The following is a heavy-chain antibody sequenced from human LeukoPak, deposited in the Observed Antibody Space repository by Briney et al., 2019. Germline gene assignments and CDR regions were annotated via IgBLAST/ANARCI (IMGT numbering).Heavy chain of an antibody. J-gene: IGHJ4*02. D-gene: IGHD3-22*01. Sequence: SETLSLTCTVSGGSISSYYWSWIRQPPGKGLEWIGYIYYSGSTNYNPSLKSRVTISVDRSKNQFSLKLSSVTAADTAVYYCAREDSSGYYDYWGQGTLVTVSS. CDR1: GGSISSYY. V-gene: IGHV4-59*12. CDR2: IYYSGST. CDR3: AREDSSGYYDY.